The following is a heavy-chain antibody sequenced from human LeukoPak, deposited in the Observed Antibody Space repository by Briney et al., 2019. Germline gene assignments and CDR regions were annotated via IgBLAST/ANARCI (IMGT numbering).Heavy chain of an antibody. Sequence: GALRLSCAASGFTFSSYVMHWVRQAPGKGLEWVAIISYDGSNEYYADSVKGRFTISRDNSKNTLYLQMNSLRAEDTAVYYCAKDGNYFDRSGYYPFDYWGQGTLVTVSS. CDR2: ISYDGSNE. CDR3: AKDGNYFDRSGYYPFDY. CDR1: GFTFSSYV. V-gene: IGHV3-30*04. J-gene: IGHJ4*02. D-gene: IGHD3-22*01.